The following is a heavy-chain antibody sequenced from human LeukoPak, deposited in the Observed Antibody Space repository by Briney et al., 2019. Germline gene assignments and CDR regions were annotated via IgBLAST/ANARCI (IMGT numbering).Heavy chain of an antibody. D-gene: IGHD2-2*02. Sequence: ASVKVSCKASGYTFTSYGISWVRQAPGQGLEWMGWISAYNGNTNYAQKLQGRVTMTTDTSTSTAYTELRSLRSDDTAVYYCARGYCSSTYCYSTVRGYYYYMDVWGKGITVTVSS. CDR1: GYTFTSYG. CDR2: ISAYNGNT. CDR3: ARGYCSSTYCYSTVRGYYYYMDV. J-gene: IGHJ6*03. V-gene: IGHV1-18*01.